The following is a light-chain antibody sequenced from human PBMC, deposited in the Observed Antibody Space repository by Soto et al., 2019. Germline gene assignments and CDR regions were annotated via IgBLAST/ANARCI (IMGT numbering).Light chain of an antibody. CDR1: SSDIGGYNF. CDR3: ASYTTSSTLV. Sequence: QSALTQPASASGSPGQSITISCTGTSSDIGGYNFVSWYHQHPGKAPKLLIYAVTNRPSGIPDRFSGSKSGNTASLTISGLQAEDGADYYCASYTTSSTLVFGGGTKLTVL. V-gene: IGLV2-14*01. J-gene: IGLJ2*01. CDR2: AVT.